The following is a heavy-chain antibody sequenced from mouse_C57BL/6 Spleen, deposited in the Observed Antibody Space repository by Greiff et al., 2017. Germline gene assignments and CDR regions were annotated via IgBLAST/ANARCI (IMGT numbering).Heavy chain of an antibody. D-gene: IGHD3-1*01. J-gene: IGHJ1*03. CDR3: ARSGRDWYFDV. CDR1: GYTFTSYW. Sequence: VQLQQPGAELVRPGSSVTLSCKASGYTFTSYWMHWVKQRPIQGLEWIGNIDPSDSETHYNQKFKDKATLTVDKSSSTAYMQLSSLTSEDSAVYYCARSGRDWYFDVWGTGTTVTVSS. CDR2: IDPSDSET. V-gene: IGHV1-52*01.